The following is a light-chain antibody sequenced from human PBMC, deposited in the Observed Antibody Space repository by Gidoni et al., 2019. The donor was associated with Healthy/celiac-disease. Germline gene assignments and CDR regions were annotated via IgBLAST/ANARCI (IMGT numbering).Light chain of an antibody. CDR3: QQYYSYPRA. Sequence: AIRMTQSPSSLSASTGDRVTITCRASQGISSYLAWYQHKPGKAPKLLIYAASTLQSGVPSRFSGSGSGTDFTLTISCLQSEDFATYYCQQYYSYPRAFXXXTKVEIK. CDR2: AAS. V-gene: IGKV1-8*01. J-gene: IGKJ1*01. CDR1: QGISSY.